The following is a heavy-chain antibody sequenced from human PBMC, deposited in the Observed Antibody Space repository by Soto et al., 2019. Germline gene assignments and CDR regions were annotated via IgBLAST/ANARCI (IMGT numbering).Heavy chain of an antibody. V-gene: IGHV1-46*01. CDR3: ARAKSIKIFGAVINKWFDP. Sequence: ASVKVSCKASGYTFTSYYMHWVRQAPGQGLEWMGIINPSGGSTSYAQKFQGRVTMTRDTSTSTVYMELSSLRSEDTAVYYCARAKSIKIFGAVINKWFDPWGQGTLVTVSS. D-gene: IGHD3-3*01. CDR1: GYTFTSYY. J-gene: IGHJ5*02. CDR2: INPSGGST.